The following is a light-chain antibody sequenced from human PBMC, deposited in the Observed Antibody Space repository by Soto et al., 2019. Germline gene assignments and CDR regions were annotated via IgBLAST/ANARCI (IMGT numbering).Light chain of an antibody. V-gene: IGKV3-20*01. Sequence: EIVLTQSPGTLSLSPGERATLSCRATRSVNTFVAWYQQKPGQAPRLLIYGASNRATGIPDRFSGSGSGTDFTLTISRLEPEDFAVYYCQQYGSSGTFGQGTKVDIK. J-gene: IGKJ1*01. CDR1: RSVNTF. CDR2: GAS. CDR3: QQYGSSGT.